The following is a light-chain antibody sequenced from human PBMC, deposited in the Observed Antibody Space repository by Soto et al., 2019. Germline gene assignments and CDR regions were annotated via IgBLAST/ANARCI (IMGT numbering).Light chain of an antibody. CDR3: KQYGRSPWT. CDR2: DAS. Sequence: EIVLTQSRATLCWSPGESSTRWSRASQSVGTFFAWYQQKPGQAPRLLIYDASNRATGIPARFSGSGSGPDLTLIFSRVEPADLPVYSCKQYGRSPWTLAQGTKVDIK. V-gene: IGKV3-11*01. J-gene: IGKJ1*01. CDR1: QSVGTF.